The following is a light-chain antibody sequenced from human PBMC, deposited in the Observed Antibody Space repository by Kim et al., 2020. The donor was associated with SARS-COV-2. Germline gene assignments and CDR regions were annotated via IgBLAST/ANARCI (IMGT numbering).Light chain of an antibody. V-gene: IGLV3-1*01. Sequence: SYELTQPPSVSVSPGQTASITCSGDKLGDKYACWYQQKPGQSPVLVIYQHNKRPSGIPERFSGSNSGNTATLTISGTQAMDEAHYYCQAWDSSTVVFGGG. CDR2: QHN. CDR3: QAWDSSTVV. CDR1: KLGDKY. J-gene: IGLJ2*01.